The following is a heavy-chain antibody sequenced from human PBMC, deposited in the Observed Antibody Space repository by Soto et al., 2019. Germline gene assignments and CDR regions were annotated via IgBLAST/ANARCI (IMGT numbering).Heavy chain of an antibody. Sequence: SETLSLTCAVSGYSVSDSNWWGCIRQPPGKGLEWMGHIYNSGSTYYKSSLKGRVTMSIDTSKNQFSLRLYSVTAVDTAVYYCARKYGIPVAGTFDYWGQGILVTVSS. CDR3: ARKYGIPVAGTFDY. V-gene: IGHV4-28*01. J-gene: IGHJ4*02. CDR1: GYSVSDSNW. CDR2: IYNSGST. D-gene: IGHD6-19*01.